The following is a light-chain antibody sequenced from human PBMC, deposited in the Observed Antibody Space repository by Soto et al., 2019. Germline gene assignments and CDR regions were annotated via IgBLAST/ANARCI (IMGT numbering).Light chain of an antibody. CDR3: QQSYSLPST. CDR1: QSISNY. Sequence: DIQMTQSPSSLSASVGDRVTITCRASQSISNYLNWYQQKPGKAPKLLIYAASNLQSGAPSKFSGSGSGTDFTLTVSSLQPEDFATYYCQQSYSLPSTFGQGTKVDIK. J-gene: IGKJ1*01. CDR2: AAS. V-gene: IGKV1-39*01.